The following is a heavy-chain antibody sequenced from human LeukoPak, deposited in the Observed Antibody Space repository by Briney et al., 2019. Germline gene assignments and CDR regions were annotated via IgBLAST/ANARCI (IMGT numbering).Heavy chain of an antibody. J-gene: IGHJ4*02. CDR1: GGSISSYY. D-gene: IGHD3-16*02. Sequence: PSETLSLTCTVSGGSISSYYWSWIRQPPGKGLEWIGEIYHSGSTNYNPSLKSRVTISVDKSKNQFSLKLSSVTAADTAVYYCARSPYGYVWGSYRLPFDYWGQGTLVTVSS. CDR2: IYHSGST. V-gene: IGHV4-59*12. CDR3: ARSPYGYVWGSYRLPFDY.